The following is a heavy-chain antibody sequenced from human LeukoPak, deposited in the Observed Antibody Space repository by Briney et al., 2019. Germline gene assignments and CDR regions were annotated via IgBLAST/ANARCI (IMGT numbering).Heavy chain of an antibody. CDR2: KYYSGNS. CDR1: GGSFSGYY. Sequence: SETLSLTCAVYGGSFSGYYWGWIRQPPGKGLELIGSKYYSGNSYYNPSLKSRASISVDTSKNQFSLKLSSVTAADTAVYYCARLYYYYGMDVWGQGTTVTVSS. CDR3: ARLYYYYGMDV. V-gene: IGHV4-39*01. J-gene: IGHJ6*02.